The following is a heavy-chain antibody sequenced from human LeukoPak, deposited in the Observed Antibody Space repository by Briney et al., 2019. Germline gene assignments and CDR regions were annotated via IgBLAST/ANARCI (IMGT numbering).Heavy chain of an antibody. V-gene: IGHV3-23*01. D-gene: IGHD3-16*01. CDR1: GFTFSSYW. CDR2: ISGNGDIT. CDR3: AKVTGGDMITYGGLDY. J-gene: IGHJ4*02. Sequence: GGSLRLSCAASGFTFSSYWMHWVRQAPGKGLVWVSAISGNGDITYYTDSVKGRFTISRDNSKNTLHLQMNSLRAEDTAVYYCAKVTGGDMITYGGLDYWGQGTLVTVSS.